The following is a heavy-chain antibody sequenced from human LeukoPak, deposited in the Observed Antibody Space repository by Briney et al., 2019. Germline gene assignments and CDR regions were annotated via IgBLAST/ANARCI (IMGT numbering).Heavy chain of an antibody. CDR2: ISSTVINT. V-gene: IGHV3-23*01. J-gene: IGHJ4*02. CDR3: AKGTVRFLEWSQRGYFDY. CDR1: GFTFSNYA. D-gene: IGHD3-3*01. Sequence: GGSLRLSCAASGFTFSNYAMTWVRQAPGKGLEWVSSISSTVINTYNADSVKGRFTISRDNSKNTLYLQMNSLRADDRAIYYCAKGTVRFLEWSQRGYFDYWGQGILVTVSS.